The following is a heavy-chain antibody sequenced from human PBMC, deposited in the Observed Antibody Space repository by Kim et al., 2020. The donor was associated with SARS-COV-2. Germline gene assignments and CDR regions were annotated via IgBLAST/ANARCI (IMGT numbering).Heavy chain of an antibody. J-gene: IGHJ3*01. CDR1: GGSFSTYI. D-gene: IGHD3-10*01. V-gene: IGHV1-69*13. Sequence: SVKVSCKASGGSFSTYIVNWVRQAPGQGLEWMGRIIPVSGTTTDAQKFQGRVTITADASTGTAYMELNNPRSEDTAVYYCARDLLTFYGSGSGAFDVWGPGTMVTVSS. CDR2: IIPVSGTT. CDR3: ARDLLTFYGSGSGAFDV.